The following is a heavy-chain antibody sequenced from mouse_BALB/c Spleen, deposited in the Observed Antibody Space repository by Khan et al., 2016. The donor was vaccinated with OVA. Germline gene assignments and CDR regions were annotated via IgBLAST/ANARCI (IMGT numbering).Heavy chain of an antibody. Sequence: QIQLVQSGPELKKPGETVKISCKASGYTSTNYGMNWVKQAPGKGLKWMGWINTYTGEPTYTDDFKGRFAFSLETSASTSYLQINNLKNEDMATXFCARGASYWYFDVWGAGTTVTVSS. V-gene: IGHV9-1*02. CDR1: GYTSTNYG. J-gene: IGHJ1*01. CDR2: INTYTGEP. CDR3: ARGASYWYFDV.